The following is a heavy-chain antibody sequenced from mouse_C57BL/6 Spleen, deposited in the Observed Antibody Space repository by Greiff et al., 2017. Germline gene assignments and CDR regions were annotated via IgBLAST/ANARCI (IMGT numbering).Heavy chain of an antibody. CDR2: IYPGDGDT. J-gene: IGHJ2*01. CDR3: AINTYYFDY. V-gene: IGHV1-82*01. D-gene: IGHD5-1-1*01. Sequence: VQLQQSGPELVKPGASVKISCKASGYAFSSSWMNWVKQRPGKGREWIGRIYPGDGDTNYNGKFKGKATLTADKSSSTAYMQLSSLTSEDSAVYFCAINTYYFDYWGQGTTRTVSS. CDR1: GYAFSSSW.